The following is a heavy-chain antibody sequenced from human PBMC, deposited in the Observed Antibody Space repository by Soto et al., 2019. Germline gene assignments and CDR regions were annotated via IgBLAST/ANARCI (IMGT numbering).Heavy chain of an antibody. D-gene: IGHD2-8*01. V-gene: IGHV3-7*05. CDR3: AREVLMVYATPHWFDP. CDR2: IKQDGSEK. J-gene: IGHJ5*02. Sequence: GGSLRLSCAASGFTFSSYWMSWVRQAPGKGLEWVANIKQDGSEKYYVDSVKGRFTISRDNAKNSLYLQMNSLRAEDTAVYYCAREVLMVYATPHWFDPWGQGTLVTVSS. CDR1: GFTFSSYW.